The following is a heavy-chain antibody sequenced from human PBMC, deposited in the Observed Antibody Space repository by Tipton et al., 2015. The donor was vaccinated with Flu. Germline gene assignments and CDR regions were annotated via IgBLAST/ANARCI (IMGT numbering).Heavy chain of an antibody. D-gene: IGHD6-19*01. CDR1: GFTFSSYG. CDR2: IWYDGSNK. J-gene: IGHJ6*02. CDR3: ARDQGYSGWYVYYYGMDV. V-gene: IGHV3-33*01. Sequence: SLRLSCAASGFTFSSYGMHWVRQAPGKGLEWVAVIWYDGSNKYYADSVKGRFTISRDNSKNTLYLQMNSLRAEDTAVYYCARDQGYSGWYVYYYGMDVWGQGTTVTVSS.